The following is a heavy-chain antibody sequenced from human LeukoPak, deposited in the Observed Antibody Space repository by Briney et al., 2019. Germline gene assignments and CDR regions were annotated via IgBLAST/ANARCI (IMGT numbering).Heavy chain of an antibody. CDR1: GYTFTGYY. CDR2: INPNSGGT. Sequence: ASVKVSCKASGYTFTGYYMHWVRQAPGQGREWTGWINPNSGGTNYAQKFQGRVTMTRDTSISTAYMELSRLRSDDTAVYYCARDLSGSYLLYYFDYWGQGTLVTVSS. D-gene: IGHD1-26*01. J-gene: IGHJ4*02. CDR3: ARDLSGSYLLYYFDY. V-gene: IGHV1-2*02.